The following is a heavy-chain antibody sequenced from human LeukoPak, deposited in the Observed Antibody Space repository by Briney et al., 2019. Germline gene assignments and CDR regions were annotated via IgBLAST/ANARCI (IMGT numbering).Heavy chain of an antibody. Sequence: GGSLRLSCAASGFTFSTYSMNWVRQAPGKGLEWVSYISGSSETIYYADSVKGRFTISRDNAKNSLYLQMNSLRGEDTAVYYCARTPPTAGLTTIGVGSDYWGQGTLVTVSS. CDR3: ARTPPTAGLTTIGVGSDY. CDR2: ISGSSETI. CDR1: GFTFSTYS. V-gene: IGHV3-48*01. D-gene: IGHD4-11*01. J-gene: IGHJ4*02.